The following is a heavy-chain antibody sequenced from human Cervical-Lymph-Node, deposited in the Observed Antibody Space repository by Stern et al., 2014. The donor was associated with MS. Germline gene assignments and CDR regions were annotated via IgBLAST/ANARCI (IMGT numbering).Heavy chain of an antibody. J-gene: IGHJ4*02. V-gene: IGHV1-18*01. CDR3: ARDPPPYYYDSSGYFCDY. CDR1: GYTFTSYG. D-gene: IGHD3-22*01. CDR2: ISAYNGNT. Sequence: VQLVESRAEVKKPGASVKVSCKASGYTFTSYGISWVRQAPGQGLEWMGWISAYNGNTNYAQKLQGRVTMTTDTSTSTAYMELRSLRSDDTAVYYCARDPPPYYYDSSGYFCDYWGQGTLVTVSS.